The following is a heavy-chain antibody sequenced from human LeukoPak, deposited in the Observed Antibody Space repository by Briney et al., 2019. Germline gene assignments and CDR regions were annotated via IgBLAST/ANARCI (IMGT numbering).Heavy chain of an antibody. CDR3: SRGSRR. J-gene: IGHJ4*02. Sequence: SVTLSLNGAVYGGSFCGYYWMWIRQPPGQGLVGIGEINHSGSTNYQQSLNSRVTISVDTSKNQYSLKLSSVNAADTAVYYCSRGSRRWGQRTLVTVSS. V-gene: IGHV4-34*01. CDR2: INHSGST. CDR1: GGSFCGYY.